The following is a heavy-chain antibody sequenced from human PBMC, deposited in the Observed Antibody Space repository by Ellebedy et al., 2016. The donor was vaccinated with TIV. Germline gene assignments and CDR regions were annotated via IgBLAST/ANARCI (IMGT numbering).Heavy chain of an antibody. J-gene: IGHJ5*02. CDR2: ISNSDTSI. V-gene: IGHV3-11*01. Sequence: GGSLRLSCAASGFTFSDYYMSWIRQAPGKGLEWVSYISNSDTSIFYADSVKGRFTISRDNAKNLLYLQMNSLRAEDTAVYYCARDTRFIEHHHNWFDPWGQGTLVTVSS. D-gene: IGHD1-14*01. CDR1: GFTFSDYY. CDR3: ARDTRFIEHHHNWFDP.